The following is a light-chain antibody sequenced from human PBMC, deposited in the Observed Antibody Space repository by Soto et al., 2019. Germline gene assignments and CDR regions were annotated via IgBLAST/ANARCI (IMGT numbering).Light chain of an antibody. V-gene: IGLV8-61*01. CDR3: VLYMGSGIVE. CDR1: SGSVSTSYY. CDR2: STN. Sequence: QAVVTQEPSFSVSPGGTVTLTCGLSSGSVSTSYYPSWYQQTPGQAPRTLIYSTNTRSSGVPDRFSGSILGNKAALTITGAQADDESDYYCVLYMGSGIVEFGGGTKVTVL. J-gene: IGLJ2*01.